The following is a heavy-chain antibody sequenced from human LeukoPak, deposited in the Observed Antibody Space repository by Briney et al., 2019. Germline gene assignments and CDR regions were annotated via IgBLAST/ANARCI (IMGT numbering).Heavy chain of an antibody. Sequence: PGGSLRLSCAASGFTSSSYGMHWVRQAPGKGLKWVAFIRYDGSNKYYADSVKGRFTISRDNSKNTLYLQMNSLRAEDTAVYYCAKDHDGAAWNLLGYWGQGTLVTVSS. CDR3: AKDHDGAAWNLLGY. J-gene: IGHJ4*02. V-gene: IGHV3-30*02. D-gene: IGHD1-1*01. CDR1: GFTSSSYG. CDR2: IRYDGSNK.